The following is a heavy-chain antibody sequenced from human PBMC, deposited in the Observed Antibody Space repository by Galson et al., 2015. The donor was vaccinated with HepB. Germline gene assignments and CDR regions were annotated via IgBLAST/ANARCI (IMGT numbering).Heavy chain of an antibody. CDR3: AKSPLELVYYYYYMDV. D-gene: IGHD1-7*01. V-gene: IGHV3-30*18. J-gene: IGHJ6*03. Sequence: SLRLSCAASGFTFSSYGMHWVRQAPGKGLEWVAVISYDGSNKYYADSVKGRFTISRDNSKNTLYLQMNSLRAEDTAVYYCAKSPLELVYYYYYMDVWGKGTTVTVSS. CDR2: ISYDGSNK. CDR1: GFTFSSYG.